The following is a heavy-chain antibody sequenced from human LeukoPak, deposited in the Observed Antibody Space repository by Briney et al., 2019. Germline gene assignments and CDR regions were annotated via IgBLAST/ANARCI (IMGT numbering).Heavy chain of an antibody. CDR1: GFTFNTYA. Sequence: PGGSLRLSCAASGFTFNTYAMSWVRQAPGKGLEWVSGISGSGGGTYYADSVKGRFTISRDNSKSTLYLQMNSLRVEDTAVYYCAKMEGRISAAVDSWGQGTLVTVSS. J-gene: IGHJ4*02. CDR3: AKMEGRISAAVDS. D-gene: IGHD2-2*01. CDR2: ISGSGGGT. V-gene: IGHV3-23*01.